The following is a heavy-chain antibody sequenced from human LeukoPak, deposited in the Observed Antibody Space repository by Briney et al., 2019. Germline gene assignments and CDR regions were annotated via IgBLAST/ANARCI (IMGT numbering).Heavy chain of an antibody. CDR2: IWYDGSNK. V-gene: IGHV3-33*01. CDR1: GFTFSSYG. Sequence: GGSLRLSCAASGFTFSSYGMHWVRQAPGKGLEWVAVIWYDGSNKYYADSVKGRFTISRDNSKNTLYLQMNSLRAEDTAVYYCARVGYYGSRSLSALDYWGQGTLVTVSS. J-gene: IGHJ4*02. D-gene: IGHD3-10*01. CDR3: ARVGYYGSRSLSALDY.